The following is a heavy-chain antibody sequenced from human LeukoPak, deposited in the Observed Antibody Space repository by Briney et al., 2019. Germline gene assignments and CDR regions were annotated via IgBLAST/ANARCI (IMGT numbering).Heavy chain of an antibody. CDR3: ASLVVANPGAFDI. Sequence: SETLSLTCTASGGSISSYYWSWIRQPPGKGLEWIGYIYYSGSTNYNPSLKSRVTISVDTSKNQFSLRLSSVTAANTPVYYGASLVVANPGAFDIWGQGTMVTVSS. V-gene: IGHV4-59*01. CDR1: GGSISSYY. J-gene: IGHJ3*02. D-gene: IGHD2-15*01. CDR2: IYYSGST.